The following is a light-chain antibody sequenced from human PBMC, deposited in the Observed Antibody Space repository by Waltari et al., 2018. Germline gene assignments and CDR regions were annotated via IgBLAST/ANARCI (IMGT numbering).Light chain of an antibody. CDR3: SSWDDSLSGVV. CDR2: KND. V-gene: IGLV1-47*01. Sequence: QSVLTQPPSASGTPGPRVTMPSSGSNSNIGRNYVFWYQQLPGTAPKLLLYKNDLRPSGVPDRISGSKSGTSASLAISGLRSEDEADYYCSSWDDSLSGVVLGGGTKLTVL. J-gene: IGLJ2*01. CDR1: NSNIGRNY.